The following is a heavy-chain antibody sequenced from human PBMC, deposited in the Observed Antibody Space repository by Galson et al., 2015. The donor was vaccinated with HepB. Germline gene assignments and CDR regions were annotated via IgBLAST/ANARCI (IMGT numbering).Heavy chain of an antibody. CDR1: GYTFTSNG. Sequence: SVKVSCKASGYTFTSNGISWVRQAPGQGLEWLGWISIILGNTNYAQGLQGRVTLTRDTSTNTAYMELRRLRSDDAAVYYCARERLHALDYWGQGTLVTVSS. V-gene: IGHV1-18*04. J-gene: IGHJ4*02. CDR2: ISIILGNT. CDR3: ARERLHALDY.